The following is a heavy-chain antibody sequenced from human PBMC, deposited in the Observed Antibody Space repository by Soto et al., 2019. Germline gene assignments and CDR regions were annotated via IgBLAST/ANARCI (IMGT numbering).Heavy chain of an antibody. J-gene: IGHJ3*02. CDR3: ARGLRFIESYAFDI. D-gene: IGHD3-3*01. CDR1: GFTFSSHG. CDR2: IWYDASNK. V-gene: IGHV3-33*01. Sequence: QVHLVESGGGVVQPGRSLRLSCAASGFTFSSHGMHWVRQTPGKGLEWVALIWYDASNKYYADSVKGRFTISRDNSKSTLYLQMDSLRAGDTAVYYCARGLRFIESYAFDIWGLGTVVTVSS.